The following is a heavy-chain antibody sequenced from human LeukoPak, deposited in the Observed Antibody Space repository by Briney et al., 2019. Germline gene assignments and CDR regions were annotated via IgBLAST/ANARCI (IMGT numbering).Heavy chain of an antibody. CDR1: GGTFSSYA. D-gene: IGHD5/OR15-5a*01. CDR3: TIDKESTTWNYYYYMEV. Sequence: SVKVSCKASGGTFSSYAISWVRQAPGQGLEWMGGIISIFGTANYAQKFQGRVTITADKSTSTAYMELSSLTSEDTAVYFCTIDKESTTWNYYYYMEVWGKGTTVTVSS. V-gene: IGHV1-69*06. CDR2: IISIFGTA. J-gene: IGHJ6*03.